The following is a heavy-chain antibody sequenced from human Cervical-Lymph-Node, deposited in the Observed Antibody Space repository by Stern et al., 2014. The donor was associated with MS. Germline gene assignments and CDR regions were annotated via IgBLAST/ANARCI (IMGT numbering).Heavy chain of an antibody. V-gene: IGHV3-23*04. CDR2: ISGSDGST. CDR1: GFTFSSYA. J-gene: IGHJ4*02. D-gene: IGHD6-19*01. Sequence: EMQLVESGGTLVQPGGSLRLSCAASGFTFSSYAMSWVRHAPGKGLEWVSVISGSDGSTFYADSVKGRFTISRDNSKNTLFLQMNSLRAEDTAVYYCAKVYGSGPFDYWGQGTLVTVSS. CDR3: AKVYGSGPFDY.